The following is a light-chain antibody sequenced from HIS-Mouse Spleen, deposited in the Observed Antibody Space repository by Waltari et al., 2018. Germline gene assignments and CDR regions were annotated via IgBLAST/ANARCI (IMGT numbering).Light chain of an antibody. CDR2: GAS. Sequence: EIVMTQSPATLSVSPGERATLSCRASQSVSSNLAWYQQKPGQAPRLLIYGASIRATGIPARFSGSGSGTEFTLTISILQSEDFAVYYCQQYNNWPWTFGQGNKVEIK. CDR1: QSVSSN. CDR3: QQYNNWPWT. V-gene: IGKV3D-15*03. J-gene: IGKJ1*01.